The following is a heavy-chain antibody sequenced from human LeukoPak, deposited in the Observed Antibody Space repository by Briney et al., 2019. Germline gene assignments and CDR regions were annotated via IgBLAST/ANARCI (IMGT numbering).Heavy chain of an antibody. J-gene: IGHJ6*02. CDR2: ISSSSSYI. CDR1: GFTFSSYS. V-gene: IGHV3-21*01. D-gene: IGHD3-22*01. Sequence: GGSLRLSCAASGFTFSSYSMNWVRQAPGKGLEWVSSISSSSSYIYYADSVKGRFTISRDNAKNSLYLQMNSLRAEDTAVYYCANYDSSGYYPYYYYYGMDVWGQGTTVTVSS. CDR3: ANYDSSGYYPYYYYYGMDV.